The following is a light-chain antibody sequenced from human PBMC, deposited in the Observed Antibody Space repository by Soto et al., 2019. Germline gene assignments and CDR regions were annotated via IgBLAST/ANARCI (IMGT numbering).Light chain of an antibody. Sequence: QSALTQPASVSGSPGQSITISCTGTGSDVGGYNYVSWYQQHPGKDPKLMIYEVSNRPSGVSNRFSGSKSGNTASLTISGLQAEDESDYYCSSYTSSSSLKWWFGGGTKLTVL. V-gene: IGLV2-14*01. CDR2: EVS. J-gene: IGLJ3*02. CDR3: SSYTSSSSLKWW. CDR1: GSDVGGYNY.